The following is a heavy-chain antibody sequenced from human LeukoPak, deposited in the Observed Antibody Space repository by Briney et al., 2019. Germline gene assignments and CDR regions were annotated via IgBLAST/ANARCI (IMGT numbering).Heavy chain of an antibody. CDR1: GFTFSDYS. D-gene: IGHD1-26*01. V-gene: IGHV3-21*01. CDR3: ARDQVGATFGVRGGPDY. Sequence: NPGGSLRLSCAASGFTFSDYSMNWVRQAPGKGLEWVSSISSSSSYIYYADSVKGRFTISRDNAKNSLYLQMNSLRAEDTAVYYCARDQVGATFGVRGGPDYWGQGTLVTVSS. CDR2: ISSSSSYI. J-gene: IGHJ4*02.